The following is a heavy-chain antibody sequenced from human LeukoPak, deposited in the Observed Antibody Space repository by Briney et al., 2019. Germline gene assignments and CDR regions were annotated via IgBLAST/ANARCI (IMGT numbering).Heavy chain of an antibody. Sequence: PGGSLRLPCAASGFTFSSYWMSWVRQAPGKGLEWVANIKQDGSEKYYVDSVKGRFTISRDNAKNSLYLQMNSLRAEDTAVYYCARFPYHYYDSSGYYHWFDIWGQGTMVTVSS. CDR1: GFTFSSYW. J-gene: IGHJ3*02. CDR3: ARFPYHYYDSSGYYHWFDI. V-gene: IGHV3-7*01. D-gene: IGHD3-22*01. CDR2: IKQDGSEK.